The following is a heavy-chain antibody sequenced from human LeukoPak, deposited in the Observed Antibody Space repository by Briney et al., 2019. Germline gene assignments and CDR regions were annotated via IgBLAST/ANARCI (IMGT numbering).Heavy chain of an antibody. CDR2: MNPNNSDI. V-gene: IGHV1-8*01. Sequence: GASVKVSCKASGYTFTSYHINWVRQATGQGLEWVGWMNPNNSDIGYAQKFQGRVTMTRNTSIGTAYMELSSLRSEDTAIYYCARDDLDADYPPPIEVAYLGAWGQGTLLTVSS. CDR3: ARDDLDADYPPPIEVAYLGA. J-gene: IGHJ5*02. CDR1: GYTFTSYH. D-gene: IGHD3-3*02.